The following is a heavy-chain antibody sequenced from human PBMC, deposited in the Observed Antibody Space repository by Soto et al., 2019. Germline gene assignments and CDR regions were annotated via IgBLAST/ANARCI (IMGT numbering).Heavy chain of an antibody. CDR3: ARLPPPTYCSGSTCSGY. V-gene: IGHV5-10-1*01. J-gene: IGHJ4*02. D-gene: IGHD2-15*01. Sequence: GESLNLSCKGSGYSFTNYWIHWVRQMPGKGLEWMGRIDPDDSYTNYSPSFQGHVTISVDKSISTAYLQWSSLQASDTAIYYCARLPPPTYCSGSTCSGYWGQGTLVTVSS. CDR2: IDPDDSYT. CDR1: GYSFTNYW.